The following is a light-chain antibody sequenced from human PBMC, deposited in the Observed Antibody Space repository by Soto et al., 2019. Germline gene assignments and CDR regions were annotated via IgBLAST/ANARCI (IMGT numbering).Light chain of an antibody. CDR3: QQYGSSPT. CDR2: ASS. V-gene: IGKV3-20*01. J-gene: IGKJ1*01. CDR1: QSVSSSY. Sequence: DIVLTQSPGTLSLSPGEGATLSCRASQSVSSSYLAWYQHKPGQAPRLLIYASSSRPTGIPDRFSGSGSGTDFTLTISKLEPEDFVVYYCQQYGSSPTFGQGTKVEIK.